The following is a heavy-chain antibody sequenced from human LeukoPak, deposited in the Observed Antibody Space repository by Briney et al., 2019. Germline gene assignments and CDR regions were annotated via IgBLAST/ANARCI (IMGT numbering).Heavy chain of an antibody. CDR2: ISHTGLT. V-gene: IGHV4-34*01. J-gene: IGHJ5*02. D-gene: IGHD1-1*01. CDR1: GGSFSGYY. CDR3: ARVPDITARPCDT. Sequence: PSETLSLTCAVYGGSFSGYYWTLIRQTPGKGLEWIGEISHTGLTGSNPSLKSRVTIFVDSSKKQFSLRMTSVTAAETGVYYCARVPDITARPCDTWGPGTLVTVSS.